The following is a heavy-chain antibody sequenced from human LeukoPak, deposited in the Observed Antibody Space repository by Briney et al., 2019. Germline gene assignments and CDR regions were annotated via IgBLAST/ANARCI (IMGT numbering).Heavy chain of an antibody. CDR3: ARDETALYSSSWYY. CDR2: INTNTGNP. V-gene: IGHV7-4-1*02. Sequence: ASVKVSCKASGYTFTSYAMNWVRQAPGQGLEWMGWINTNTGNPTYAQGFTGRFVFSLDTSVSTAYLQISSLKAEDTAVYYCARDETALYSSSWYYWGQGTLVTVSS. CDR1: GYTFTSYA. D-gene: IGHD6-13*01. J-gene: IGHJ4*02.